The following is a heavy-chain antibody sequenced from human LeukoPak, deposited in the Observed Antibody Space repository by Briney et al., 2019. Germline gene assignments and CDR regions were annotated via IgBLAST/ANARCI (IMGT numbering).Heavy chain of an antibody. J-gene: IGHJ4*02. V-gene: IGHV3-23*01. CDR2: ISGSGGST. CDR1: GFSFSSYA. CDR3: AAIYSNYYDY. Sequence: PGGSLRLSCAASGFSFSSYAVSWVRQAPGEGLGWVSAISGSGGSTYYADSVKGRFTLSRDHSKNTLYLQMHSLRAEDTAVYYCAAIYSNYYDYWGQGTLVTVSS. D-gene: IGHD4-4*01.